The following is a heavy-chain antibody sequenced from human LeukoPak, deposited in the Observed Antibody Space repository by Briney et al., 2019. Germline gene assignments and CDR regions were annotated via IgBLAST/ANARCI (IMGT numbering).Heavy chain of an antibody. CDR1: NGSISTYY. D-gene: IGHD2-2*01. CDR3: AGSLPAPKEFAF. V-gene: IGHV4-4*09. J-gene: IGHJ4*02. Sequence: SETLSLTCTVSNGSISTYYWSWIRQPPGKGLEWIGYIYTSGTTNYNPSLKSRVTISADTSKNHFSLKVNSVTAADTAVYYCAGSLPAPKEFAFWGQGTLVNVSS. CDR2: IYTSGTT.